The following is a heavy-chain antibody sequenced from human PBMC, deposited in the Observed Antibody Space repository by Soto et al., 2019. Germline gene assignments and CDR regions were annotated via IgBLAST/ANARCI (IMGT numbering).Heavy chain of an antibody. CDR2: ISYDGSNK. J-gene: IGHJ4*02. V-gene: IGHV3-30*18. CDR1: GFTFSSYG. D-gene: IGHD6-13*01. Sequence: GGSLRLSCAASGFTFSSYGMHWVRQAPGKGLEWVAVISYDGSNKYYADSVKGRFTISRDNSKNTLYLQMNSLRAEDTAVYYCAKDYSSSWSPYYFDYWGQGTLVTVSS. CDR3: AKDYSSSWSPYYFDY.